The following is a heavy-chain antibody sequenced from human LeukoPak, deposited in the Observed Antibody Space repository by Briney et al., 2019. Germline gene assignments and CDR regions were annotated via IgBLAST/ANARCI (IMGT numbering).Heavy chain of an antibody. V-gene: IGHV6-1*01. CDR2: TYYRSKWHT. CDR3: ARPTGPIDY. CDR1: GDSVSSNSAA. J-gene: IGHJ4*02. Sequence: SQTLSLTCAISGDSVSSNSAAWNWIRQSPSRGLEWLGRTYYRSKWHTYYAASVKSRIAINRDTSKNQFSLQLNSVTPEDTAVYYCARPTGPIDYWGQGTLVTVSS. D-gene: IGHD1-1*01.